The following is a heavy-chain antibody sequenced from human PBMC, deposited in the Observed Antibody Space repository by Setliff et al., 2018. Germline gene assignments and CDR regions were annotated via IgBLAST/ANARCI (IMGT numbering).Heavy chain of an antibody. D-gene: IGHD3-10*01. CDR1: GYTFTTYA. V-gene: IGHV7-4-1*02. J-gene: IGHJ6*03. CDR3: ARASRFGTIKYRGDYYMDV. Sequence: ASVKVSCKASGYTFTTYAISWMRQAPEQGLEWMGWINTNTGNPSYAQGFTGRFVFSLDTSVSTAYLQISSLKAEDTALYYCARASRFGTIKYRGDYYMDVWGKGTTVTVSS. CDR2: INTNTGNP.